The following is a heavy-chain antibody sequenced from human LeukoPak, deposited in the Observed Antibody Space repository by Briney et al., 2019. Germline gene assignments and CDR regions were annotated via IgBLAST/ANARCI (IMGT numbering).Heavy chain of an antibody. D-gene: IGHD2-2*02. CDR1: GGSFSGYY. Sequence: SETLSLTCAVYGGSFSGYYWSWIRQPPGKGLEWIGEINHSGSTNYNPSLKSRVTISVDTSKNQFSLKLSSVTAADTAVYYCARHAGRRGYCSSTSCYTPFDYWGQGTLVTVSS. V-gene: IGHV4-34*01. J-gene: IGHJ4*02. CDR3: ARHAGRRGYCSSTSCYTPFDY. CDR2: INHSGST.